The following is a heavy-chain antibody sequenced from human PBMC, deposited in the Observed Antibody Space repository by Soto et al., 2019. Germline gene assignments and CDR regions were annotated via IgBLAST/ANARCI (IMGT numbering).Heavy chain of an antibody. V-gene: IGHV3-15*01. J-gene: IGHJ4*02. D-gene: IGHD5-12*01. CDR1: GFPFSNAW. Sequence: EVQLVESGGDLVKPGGSLRLSCVASGFPFSNAWMGWVRQAPGKGMQWVGRIKSEADGGTTDYSAPVKGRFTISRDDSKNTLFLLMDSVKAEAAAVYYCVTIRIGPTLRPFFGFWGPGTLVTVSS. CDR3: VTIRIGPTLRPFFGF. CDR2: IKSEADGGTT.